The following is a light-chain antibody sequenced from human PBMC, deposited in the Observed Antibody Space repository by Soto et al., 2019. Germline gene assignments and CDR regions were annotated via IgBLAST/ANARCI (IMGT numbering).Light chain of an antibody. CDR1: QSLLYRNGNNY. CDR2: LGS. CDR3: MQALQTPLT. J-gene: IGKJ4*01. Sequence: EIVMTQSPLSLPVTPGEPASISCRSSQSLLYRNGNNYLDWYLQKPGQSPQVLIYLGSNRASGVPDRFSGSGSGTYFTLKISRVEAEDVGVYYCMQALQTPLTFGGGTRLEI. V-gene: IGKV2-28*01.